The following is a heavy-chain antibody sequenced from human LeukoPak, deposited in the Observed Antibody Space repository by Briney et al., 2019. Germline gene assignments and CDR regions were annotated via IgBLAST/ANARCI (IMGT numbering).Heavy chain of an antibody. D-gene: IGHD3-3*01. J-gene: IGHJ4*02. CDR3: ARVRFLEWLFFDY. V-gene: IGHV4-39*07. Sequence: SETLSLTCTVSGGSISSSSYYWGWIRQPLGKGLEWIGSIYYSGSTYYNPSLKSRVTISVDTSKNQFSLKLSSVTAADTAVYYCARVRFLEWLFFDYWGQGTLVTVSS. CDR2: IYYSGST. CDR1: GGSISSSSYY.